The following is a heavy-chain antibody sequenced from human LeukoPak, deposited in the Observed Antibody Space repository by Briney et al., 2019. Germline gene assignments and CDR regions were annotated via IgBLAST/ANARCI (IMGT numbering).Heavy chain of an antibody. V-gene: IGHV3-23*01. J-gene: IGHJ4*02. CDR2: ISGSGGST. D-gene: IGHD3-22*01. Sequence: GGSLRLSCAASGFTFSSYDMSWVRQAPGKGLEWVSAISGSGGSTYYADSVKGRFTISRDNSKNTLYLQMNSLRAEDTAVYYCARQSSPYYDSSDYFDYWGQGTLVTVSS. CDR1: GFTFSSYD. CDR3: ARQSSPYYDSSDYFDY.